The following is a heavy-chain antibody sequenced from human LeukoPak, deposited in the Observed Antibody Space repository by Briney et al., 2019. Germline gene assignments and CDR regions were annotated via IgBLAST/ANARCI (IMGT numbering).Heavy chain of an antibody. CDR2: IYSGGST. CDR3: AKGSSGYYLGSFDY. V-gene: IGHV3-53*01. CDR1: GFTVSSNY. D-gene: IGHD3-22*01. J-gene: IGHJ4*02. Sequence: GGSLRLSCAASGFTVSSNYMSWVRQAPGKGLEWVSVIYSGGSTYYADSVKGRFTISRHNSKNTLYLQMNSLRAEDTAVYYCAKGSSGYYLGSFDYWGQGTLLTVSS.